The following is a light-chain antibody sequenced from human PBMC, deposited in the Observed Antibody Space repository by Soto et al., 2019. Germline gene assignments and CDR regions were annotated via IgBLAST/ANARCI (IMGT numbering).Light chain of an antibody. V-gene: IGKV3-15*01. CDR2: GAS. J-gene: IGKJ1*01. CDR1: QSVSSN. Sequence: EIVMTQSPATLSVSPGERATLSCRASQSVSSNLAWYQQKPGQAPRLLIYGASTRATGIPARFSGSGSGTEFTITISGLQSEDFAVYYCQQYSIWRTCGQGTKV. CDR3: QQYSIWRT.